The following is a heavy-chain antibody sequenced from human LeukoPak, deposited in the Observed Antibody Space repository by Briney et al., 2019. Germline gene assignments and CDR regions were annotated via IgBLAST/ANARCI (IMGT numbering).Heavy chain of an antibody. Sequence: GESLKISCKASGYSFSTDWIGWVRQMPGKGLEWMGIISPADSDTRYSPSMQGQVTISADKSISTAYLQWSSLKASDTAMYYCARPSFYDTLTAGGYFDYWGKGTLVTVSS. J-gene: IGHJ4*02. D-gene: IGHD3-9*01. CDR2: ISPADSDT. CDR3: ARPSFYDTLTAGGYFDY. V-gene: IGHV5-51*01. CDR1: GYSFSTDW.